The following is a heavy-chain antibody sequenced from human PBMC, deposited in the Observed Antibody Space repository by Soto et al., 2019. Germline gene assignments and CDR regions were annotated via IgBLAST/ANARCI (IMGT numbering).Heavy chain of an antibody. D-gene: IGHD2-8*01. CDR3: ARDKGRMVYAAPFYYGMDV. Sequence: GGSLRLSCEASGLTFTTYGFHWVRQAPGKGLEWVATFSGSRGTTRNADSVKGRFTVSRDNAKNTLYLQMNSLRDEDTAVYYCARDKGRMVYAAPFYYGMDVWGQGSTVTVSS. J-gene: IGHJ6*01. V-gene: IGHV3-48*02. CDR1: GLTFTTYG. CDR2: FSGSRGTT.